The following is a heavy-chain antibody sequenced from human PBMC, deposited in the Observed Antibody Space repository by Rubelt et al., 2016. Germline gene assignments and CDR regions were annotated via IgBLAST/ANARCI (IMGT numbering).Heavy chain of an antibody. CDR3: AREIFWYGSSLHSVFDP. Sequence: QVQLQQWGAGLLKPSETLSLTCAVYGGSFSGYYWSWTRQPPGKGLEWIGEINTSGSTHYNPSPKSRVTISVDTSKNQFSLRRGSVPGADTAVYYCAREIFWYGSSLHSVFDPWGQGTLVTDSS. V-gene: IGHV4-34*01. CDR2: INTSGST. CDR1: GGSFSGYY. D-gene: IGHD6-6*01. J-gene: IGHJ5*02.